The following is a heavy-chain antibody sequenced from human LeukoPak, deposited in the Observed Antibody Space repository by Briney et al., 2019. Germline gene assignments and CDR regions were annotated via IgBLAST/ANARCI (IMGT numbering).Heavy chain of an antibody. J-gene: IGHJ4*02. CDR1: GFTFSSYS. V-gene: IGHV3-48*01. Sequence: GGSQRLSCAASGFTFSSYSMNWARQAPGKGLEWVSYISYSSSTIYYADSVKGRFTISRDNGKNSLYLQMNSLRAEDTAVYYCARDRLHYGEYEKTFDYWGQGTLVTVSS. CDR2: ISYSSSTI. CDR3: ARDRLHYGEYEKTFDY. D-gene: IGHD4-17*01.